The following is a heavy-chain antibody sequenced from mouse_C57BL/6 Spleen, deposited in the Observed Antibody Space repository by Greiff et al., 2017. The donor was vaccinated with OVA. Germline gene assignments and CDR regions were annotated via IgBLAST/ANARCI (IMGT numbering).Heavy chain of an antibody. CDR3: ARSIYYGYLYYAMDY. CDR1: GYTFTSYW. CDR2: IYPSDSET. Sequence: QVQLQQPGAELVRPGSSVKLSCQASGYTFTSYWMDLVKQRPGQGLEWIGNIYPSDSETHYNQKFKDKATLTVDKSSSTAYMQLSSLTSEDSAVYYCARSIYYGYLYYAMDYWGQGTSVTVSS. D-gene: IGHD2-2*01. J-gene: IGHJ4*01. V-gene: IGHV1-61*01.